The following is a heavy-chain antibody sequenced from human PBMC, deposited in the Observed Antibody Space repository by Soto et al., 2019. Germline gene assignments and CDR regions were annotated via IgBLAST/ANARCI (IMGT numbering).Heavy chain of an antibody. CDR1: GGTFSSYA. Sequence: SLQVSCKASGGTFSSYAISWVRQAPGQGLEWMGGIIPIFGTANYAQKFQGRVTITADESTSTAYMELSSLRSEDTAVYYCARDYGDYMNYYGMDVWGQGNTVTV. CDR3: ARDYGDYMNYYGMDV. CDR2: IIPIFGTA. V-gene: IGHV1-69*01. D-gene: IGHD4-17*01. J-gene: IGHJ6*02.